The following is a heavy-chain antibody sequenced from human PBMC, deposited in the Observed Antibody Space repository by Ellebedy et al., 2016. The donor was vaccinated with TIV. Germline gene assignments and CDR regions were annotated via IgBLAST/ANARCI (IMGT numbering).Heavy chain of an antibody. V-gene: IGHV3-23*01. CDR1: GFTFGDSA. Sequence: PGGSLRLSCTASGFTFGDSAMGWVRQAPGKGLEWISTTSGNSATTYHAVSVKGRFSISRENSKNTRYLQMTSLRADDTALYYCVTSATWTFSSWGQGTLVTVSS. D-gene: IGHD1-1*01. CDR2: TSGNSATT. J-gene: IGHJ5*02. CDR3: VTSATWTFSS.